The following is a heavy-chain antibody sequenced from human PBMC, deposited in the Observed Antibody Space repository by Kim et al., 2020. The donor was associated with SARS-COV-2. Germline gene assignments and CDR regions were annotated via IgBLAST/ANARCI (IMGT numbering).Heavy chain of an antibody. CDR3: AKDTRCLEWLLYEGAFDY. J-gene: IGHJ4*02. V-gene: IGHV3-23*01. Sequence: KGRFTISRDNAKNTLYLQMNSLRAEDTAVYYCAKDTRCLEWLLYEGAFDYWGQGTLVTVSS. D-gene: IGHD3-3*01.